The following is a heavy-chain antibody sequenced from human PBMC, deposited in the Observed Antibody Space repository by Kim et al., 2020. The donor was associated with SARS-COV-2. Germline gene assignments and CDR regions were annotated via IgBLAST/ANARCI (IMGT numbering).Heavy chain of an antibody. Sequence: SETLSLTCAVYGGSFSGYYWSWIRQPPGKGLEWIGEINHSGSTNYNPSLKSRVTISVDTSKNQFSLKLSSVTAADTAVYYCARVSDSGYKRFGGWFDPWGQGTLVTVSS. CDR1: GGSFSGYY. CDR3: ARVSDSGYKRFGGWFDP. V-gene: IGHV4-34*01. J-gene: IGHJ5*02. D-gene: IGHD5-12*01. CDR2: INHSGST.